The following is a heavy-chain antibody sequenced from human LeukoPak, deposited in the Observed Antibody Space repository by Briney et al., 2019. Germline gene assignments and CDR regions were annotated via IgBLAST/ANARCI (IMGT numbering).Heavy chain of an antibody. Sequence: SPETRSLTCAVPGASVSTSNWWIWVRQPPGKGLEWIGEIHHSGSTNYNPSLKSRVTLSVDTSKNQISLRLSSVTAADTAVYYCARGLYGSDSYWGQGNRVRLSS. CDR3: ARGLYGSDSY. V-gene: IGHV4-4*03. D-gene: IGHD2-21*02. CDR2: IHHSGST. J-gene: IGHJ4*02. CDR1: GASVSTSNW.